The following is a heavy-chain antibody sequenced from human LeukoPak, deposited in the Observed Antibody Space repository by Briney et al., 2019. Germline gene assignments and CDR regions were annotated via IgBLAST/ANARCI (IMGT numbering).Heavy chain of an antibody. Sequence: SETLSLTCTVSGGSISSSGYYWGWIRQPPGKGLEWIGYIYYSGSTYYNPSLKSRVTISVDTSKNQFSLKLSSVTAADTAVYYCARDSVYSGSSLDYWGQGTLVTVSS. CDR1: GGSISSSGYY. D-gene: IGHD1-26*01. CDR3: ARDSVYSGSSLDY. J-gene: IGHJ4*02. CDR2: IYYSGST. V-gene: IGHV4-39*07.